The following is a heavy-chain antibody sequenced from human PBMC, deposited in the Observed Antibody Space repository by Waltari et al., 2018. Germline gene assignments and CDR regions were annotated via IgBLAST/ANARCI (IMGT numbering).Heavy chain of an antibody. CDR3: AWVRSVGRPFDY. CDR2: IYHSGST. J-gene: IGHJ4*02. Sequence: QVQLQESGTGLVKPSETLSLTCTVSGYSISRGYYWVWIRQPPGKGLEWIGSIYHSGSTYYNPSLNSRVTISVDTSKNQFSLKLSSVTAADTAVYYCAWVRSVGRPFDYWGQGTLVTVSS. CDR1: GYSISRGYY. D-gene: IGHD3-16*01. V-gene: IGHV4-38-2*02.